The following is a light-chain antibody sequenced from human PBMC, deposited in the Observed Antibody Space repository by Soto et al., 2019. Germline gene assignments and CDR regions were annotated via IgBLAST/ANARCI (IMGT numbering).Light chain of an antibody. Sequence: EIVMTQSPATLSLSPGERATLSCRASQSMSNNLAWYQQKPGQAPRLLIYGASTRTTGIPARFNGSGSGTDFTLTISSLQSEDFDVYYCLQYNKWPRTLGQGTKVDIK. J-gene: IGKJ1*01. V-gene: IGKV3-15*01. CDR2: GAS. CDR3: LQYNKWPRT. CDR1: QSMSNN.